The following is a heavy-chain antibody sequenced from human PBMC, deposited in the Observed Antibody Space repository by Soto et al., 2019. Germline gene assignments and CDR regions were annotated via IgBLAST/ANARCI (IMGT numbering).Heavy chain of an antibody. Sequence: QVQLVQSGAEVKKPGSSVKVSCKASGGTFSSYAISWVRQAPGQGLEWMGGIIPIFGTANYAQKFQGRVTITADESTSTAYRELSSLRSEDTAVYYCAREDSSGWFSGVTEENWFDPWGQGTLVTVSS. J-gene: IGHJ5*02. CDR3: AREDSSGWFSGVTEENWFDP. CDR1: GGTFSSYA. V-gene: IGHV1-69*01. D-gene: IGHD6-19*01. CDR2: IIPIFGTA.